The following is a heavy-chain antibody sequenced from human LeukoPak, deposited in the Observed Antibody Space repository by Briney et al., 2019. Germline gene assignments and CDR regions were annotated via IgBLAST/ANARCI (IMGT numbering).Heavy chain of an antibody. CDR3: TTYYYDSSGYYLPPDAFDI. J-gene: IGHJ3*02. D-gene: IGHD3-22*01. Sequence: GGSLRLSCAASGFTFSNAWMSWVRQAPGKGLEWVGRIKSKTDGGTTDYAAPVKGRFTISRDDSKNTLYLQMNSLKTEDTAVYYCTTYYYDSSGYYLPPDAFDIWGQGTMVTVSS. CDR1: GFTFSNAW. V-gene: IGHV3-15*01. CDR2: IKSKTDGGTT.